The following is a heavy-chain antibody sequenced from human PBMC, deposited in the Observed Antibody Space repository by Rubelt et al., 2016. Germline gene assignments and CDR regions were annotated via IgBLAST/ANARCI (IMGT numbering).Heavy chain of an antibody. CDR1: S. CDR3: ARGLGLPSIAARRGWDY. Sequence: SMNWVRQAPGKGLEWVSYISSSSSTIYYADSVKGRFTISRENAKNSLYLKMNSLRAEDTAVYYCARGLGLPSIAARRGWDYWGQGTLVTVSS. V-gene: IGHV3-48*04. CDR2: ISSSSSTI. J-gene: IGHJ4*02. D-gene: IGHD6-6*01.